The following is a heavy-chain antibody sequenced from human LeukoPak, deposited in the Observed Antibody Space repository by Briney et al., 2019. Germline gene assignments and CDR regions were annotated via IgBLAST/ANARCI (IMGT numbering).Heavy chain of an antibody. CDR2: ISGSGGST. Sequence: GGSLRLSCAESGFTLSSYAMCWVRQALGRGREWDSAISGSGGSTYSADSVKGRFTISRDNAKNTRYLQMNSPRDEDTAVYFCARAGQYYCDYWGQGTLVTVSS. CDR1: GFTLSSYA. V-gene: IGHV3-23*01. J-gene: IGHJ4*02. CDR3: ARAGQYYCDY.